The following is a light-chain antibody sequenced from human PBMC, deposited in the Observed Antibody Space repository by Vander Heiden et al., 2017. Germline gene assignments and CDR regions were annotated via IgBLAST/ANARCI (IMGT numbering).Light chain of an antibody. CDR1: SSNIGSNA. J-gene: IGLJ2*01. CDR2: SDN. Sequence: QSVLTQAPSASGTPGQRVTISCSGSSSNIGSNAVNWYQVVPGTAPKLLIYSDNRRPSGVPDRFSGSKSGTSAALAISGLQSEDEAHYYWAAWDDSLDGHVIFGGGTKLTVL. CDR3: AAWDDSLDGHVI. V-gene: IGLV1-44*01.